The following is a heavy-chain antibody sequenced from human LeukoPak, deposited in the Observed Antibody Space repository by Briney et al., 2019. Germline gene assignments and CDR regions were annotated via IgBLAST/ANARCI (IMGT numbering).Heavy chain of an antibody. CDR1: GFIFHSHA. V-gene: IGHV3-23*01. J-gene: IGHJ4*02. Sequence: PGGSLRLSCAASGFIFHSHAMTWVRQAPGKGLEWVSAISGSGNRIYYADSVKARFTITRDNSKNTLYLQLSGLGAEDTAMYYCAKVEEDRSLVGAIGTFESWGPGTLVTVSS. D-gene: IGHD1-26*01. CDR2: ISGSGNRI. CDR3: AKVEEDRSLVGAIGTFES.